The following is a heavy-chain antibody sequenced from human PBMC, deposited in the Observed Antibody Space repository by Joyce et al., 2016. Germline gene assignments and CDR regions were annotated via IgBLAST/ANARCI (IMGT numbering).Heavy chain of an antibody. J-gene: IGHJ4*02. CDR3: ARSSYTNGIFDY. CDR1: GFTFSSYS. V-gene: IGHV3-21*01. Sequence: EVQLVESGGGLVKPGGSLGLSCAASGFTFSSYSMSWVRQASGKGLEWGASLSSSSSYIKYTDSVKGRFTISRDNAKNSLYLQMNSLRVEDTAVYYCARSSYTNGIFDYWGQGTLVTVSS. CDR2: LSSSSSYI. D-gene: IGHD2-8*01.